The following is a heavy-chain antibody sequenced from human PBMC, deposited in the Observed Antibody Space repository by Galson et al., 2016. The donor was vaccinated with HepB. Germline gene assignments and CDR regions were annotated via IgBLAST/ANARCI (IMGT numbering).Heavy chain of an antibody. CDR1: GFTSSNYA. D-gene: IGHD3-22*01. CDR3: AREVYDSTYLDY. CDR2: ISDDGTNK. J-gene: IGHJ4*02. V-gene: IGHV3-30-3*01. Sequence: SLRLSCAMSGFTSSNYAIHWVRQAPGKGLEWVTVISDDGTNKNYADSVKGRFTVSRDNSKNTLYLQMRSLRAEDTALYYCAREVYDSTYLDYWCQGTQATVSS.